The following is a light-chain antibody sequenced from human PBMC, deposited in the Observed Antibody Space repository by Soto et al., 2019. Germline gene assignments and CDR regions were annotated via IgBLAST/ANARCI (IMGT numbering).Light chain of an antibody. Sequence: EIVMTQSPATLSVSPGERATLSCRASPSVGTNLAWYQHKPGQAPRLLIYGSSTRATDVPARFSGSGSETEFTLTISSLQSEDFAVYYCQQYNNWPGTFGQGTKLEIK. CDR3: QQYNNWPGT. J-gene: IGKJ2*02. CDR2: GSS. CDR1: PSVGTN. V-gene: IGKV3-15*01.